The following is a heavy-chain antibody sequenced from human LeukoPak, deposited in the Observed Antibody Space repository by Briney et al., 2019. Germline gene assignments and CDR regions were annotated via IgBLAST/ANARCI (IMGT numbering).Heavy chain of an antibody. CDR2: INWKSGNT. Sequence: GGSLRLSCGASGFTFDDYAMHWVRQAPGKGLEWVSGINWKSGNTGYADSVKGRFTISRDNAKNSLYLQMNSLRAEDTAVYYCARDWHCSSTSCYDGRFDYWGQGTLVTVSS. D-gene: IGHD2-2*01. J-gene: IGHJ4*02. CDR1: GFTFDDYA. CDR3: ARDWHCSSTSCYDGRFDY. V-gene: IGHV3-9*01.